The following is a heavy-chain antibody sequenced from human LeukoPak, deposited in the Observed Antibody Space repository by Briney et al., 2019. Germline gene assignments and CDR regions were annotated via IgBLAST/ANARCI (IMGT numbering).Heavy chain of an antibody. CDR3: ARALDSSQGAFDI. CDR2: IYYSGST. D-gene: IGHD6-13*01. CDR1: GGSFSGYY. V-gene: IGHV4-30-4*08. J-gene: IGHJ3*02. Sequence: SETLSLTCAVYGGSFSGYYWSWIRQPPGKGLEWIGYIYYSGSTYYNPSLKSRVTISVDTSKNQFSLKLSSVTAADTAVYYCARALDSSQGAFDIWGQGTMVTVSS.